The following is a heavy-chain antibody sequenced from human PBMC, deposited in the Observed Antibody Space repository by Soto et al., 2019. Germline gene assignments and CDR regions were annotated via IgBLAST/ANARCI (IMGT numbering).Heavy chain of an antibody. V-gene: IGHV5-10-1*01. CDR2: IDPSDSYT. CDR3: ARSSYDSSGYSTYYYYGMDV. CDR1: GYSFTSYW. J-gene: IGHJ6*02. D-gene: IGHD3-22*01. Sequence: GESLKISCKGSGYSFTSYWISWVRQMPGKGLEWMGRIDPSDSYTNYSPSFQGHVTISADKSISTAYLQWSSLKASDTAMYYCARSSYDSSGYSTYYYYGMDVWGQGTTVTVSS.